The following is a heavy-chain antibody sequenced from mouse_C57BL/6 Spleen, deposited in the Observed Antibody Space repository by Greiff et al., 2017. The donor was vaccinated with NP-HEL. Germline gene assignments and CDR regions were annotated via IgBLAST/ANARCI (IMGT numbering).Heavy chain of an antibody. CDR1: GYAFSSSW. J-gene: IGHJ1*03. D-gene: IGHD1-1*01. V-gene: IGHV1-82*01. Sequence: QVQLQQSGPELVKPGASVKISCKASGYAFSSSWMNWVKQRPGKGLEWIGRIYPGDGDTNYNGKFKGKATLTADKSSSTAYMQLSSLTSEDSAVYFCAREGAYYYGRGYFDVWGTGTTVTVSS. CDR2: IYPGDGDT. CDR3: AREGAYYYGRGYFDV.